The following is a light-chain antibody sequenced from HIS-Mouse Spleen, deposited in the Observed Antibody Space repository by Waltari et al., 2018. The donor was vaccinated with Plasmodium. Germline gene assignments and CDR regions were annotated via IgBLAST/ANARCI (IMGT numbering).Light chain of an antibody. J-gene: IGKJ4*01. CDR3: QQYGSSPQIT. Sequence: EFALTQSPGTLSLSPGERATLSCRPSQSVSSSYLAWDQQKPGRAPRLLIYGASSRATGIADRCSGSGSGTDFTLTISRLEPEDCAVYYCQQYGSSPQITFGGGTKVEIK. CDR2: GAS. CDR1: QSVSSSY. V-gene: IGKV3-20*01.